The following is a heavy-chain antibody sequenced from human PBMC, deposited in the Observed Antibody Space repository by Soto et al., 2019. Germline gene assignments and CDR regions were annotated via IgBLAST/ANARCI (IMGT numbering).Heavy chain of an antibody. CDR2: IYYSGST. V-gene: IGHV4-39*01. J-gene: IGHJ4*02. CDR1: GGSISSSSYY. D-gene: IGHD3-16*02. CDR3: ARHAARLITFGGVIATKDGY. Sequence: SETLSLTCTVSGGSISSSSYYWGWIRQPPGKGLEWIGSIYYSGSTYYNPSLKSRVTISVDTSKNQFSLKLSSVTAADTAVYYCARHAARLITFGGVIATKDGYWGQGTLVTVSS.